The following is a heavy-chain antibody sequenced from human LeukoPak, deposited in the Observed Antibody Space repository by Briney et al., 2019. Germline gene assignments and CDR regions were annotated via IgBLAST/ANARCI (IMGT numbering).Heavy chain of an antibody. J-gene: IGHJ3*02. CDR2: INHSGST. D-gene: IGHD1-1*01. CDR3: ARERARDAFDI. CDR1: GGSFSGYY. V-gene: IGHV4-34*01. Sequence: SETLSLTCAVYGGSFSGYYWSWIRQPPGKGLEWIGEINHSGSTNYNPSLKCRVTISVDTSKNQFSLKLSSVTAADTAVYYCARERARDAFDIWGQGTMVTVSS.